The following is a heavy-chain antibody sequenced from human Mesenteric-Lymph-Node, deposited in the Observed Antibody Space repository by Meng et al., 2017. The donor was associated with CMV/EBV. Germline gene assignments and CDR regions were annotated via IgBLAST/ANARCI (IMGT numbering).Heavy chain of an antibody. V-gene: IGHV1-2*06. CDR2: INPNSGDT. J-gene: IGHJ4*02. CDR1: YTFTGYY. Sequence: YTFTGYYMHWVRQAPGQGLEWMGRINPNSGDTHYAQKFQGRVTMTRDTSISTAYMELSRLRSDDTAVYYCAREYEDCSSASCYVAFDYWGQGTLVTVSS. D-gene: IGHD2-2*01. CDR3: AREYEDCSSASCYVAFDY.